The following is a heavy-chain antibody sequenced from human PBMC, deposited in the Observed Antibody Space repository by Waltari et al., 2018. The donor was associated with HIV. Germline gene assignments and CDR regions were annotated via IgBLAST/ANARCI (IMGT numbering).Heavy chain of an antibody. Sequence: QLPLQESGPGLVKSSETLSLTCTVSGGPMTSSSYYWGWIRQPPGKGLEWIGSMSYSGSTYNNASLRSRLTISVDTSKNQFSLKLTSVTAADTAMYYCARSFSGYSNYFDPWGQGTLVTVSS. V-gene: IGHV4-39*01. J-gene: IGHJ5*02. CDR1: GGPMTSSSYY. CDR2: MSYSGST. D-gene: IGHD4-4*01. CDR3: ARSFSGYSNYFDP.